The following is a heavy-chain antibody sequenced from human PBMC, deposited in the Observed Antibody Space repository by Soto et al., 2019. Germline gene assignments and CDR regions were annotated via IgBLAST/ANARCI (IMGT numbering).Heavy chain of an antibody. CDR2: IYPDDSDT. CDR3: TRRAYSSGPFDF. CDR1: GYNFPNYW. J-gene: IGHJ4*02. D-gene: IGHD3-22*01. Sequence: EVQLVQSGAEVKGPGESLKILCNVSGYNFPNYWIVWVRQMPGKGLEWMGMIYPDDSDTRYSPSFQGQVTFSADKSISTAFLQWNSLKASDTAIYYCTRRAYSSGPFDFWGQGTLVTVSS. V-gene: IGHV5-51*01.